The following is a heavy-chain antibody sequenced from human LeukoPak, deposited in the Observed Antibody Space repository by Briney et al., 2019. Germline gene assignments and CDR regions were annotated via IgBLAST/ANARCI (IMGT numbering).Heavy chain of an antibody. Sequence: PGGSLRLSCAASGFTFDDYAMHWVRQAPGKGLEWVSLISGDGGSTYYADSVKGRFTISRDNSKNTLYLQMNSLRAEDTAVYYCAKDPSRELDIWGQGTMVTVSS. CDR3: AKDPSRELDI. CDR1: GFTFDDYA. CDR2: ISGDGGST. J-gene: IGHJ3*02. V-gene: IGHV3-43*02. D-gene: IGHD1-26*01.